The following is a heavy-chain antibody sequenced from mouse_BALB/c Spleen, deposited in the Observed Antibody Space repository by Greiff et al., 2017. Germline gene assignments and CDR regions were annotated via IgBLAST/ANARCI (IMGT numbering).Heavy chain of an antibody. CDR2: ICGDGST. CDR3: ARDEDSQFAY. Sequence: VQLQESGPGLVAPSPSLSITCTASGFSLTGYGVNWVRQPPGQGLEWLGMICGDGSTDYNSALKSRLSTNKDNSTSQVFLIMNSLQTDDTARYYCARDEDSQFAYWGQGTLVTVSA. J-gene: IGHJ3*01. V-gene: IGHV2-6-7*01. CDR1: GFSLTGYG.